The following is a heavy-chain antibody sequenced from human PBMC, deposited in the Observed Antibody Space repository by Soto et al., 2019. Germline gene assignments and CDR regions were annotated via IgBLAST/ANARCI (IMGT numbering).Heavy chain of an antibody. Sequence: ASVKFSCKASGYTFTDDFIHWVRQAPGQGLEWMGWINPNSGDTNSAQKFQGRVTMTRDTSITTAYMVLSSLRSDDTAVYFCARAGPGPPDYWGQGTLVTVSS. CDR1: GYTFTDDF. CDR3: ARAGPGPPDY. J-gene: IGHJ4*02. V-gene: IGHV1-2*02. CDR2: INPNSGDT.